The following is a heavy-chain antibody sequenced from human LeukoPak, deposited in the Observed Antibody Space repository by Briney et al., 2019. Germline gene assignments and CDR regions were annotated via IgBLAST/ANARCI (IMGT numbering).Heavy chain of an antibody. J-gene: IGHJ4*02. Sequence: PGGSLRLSCAASGFTFSSYAMHWVRQAPGKGLEWVAVISYDGSNKYYADSVKGRFTISRDNSKNTLYLQINSLRAEDTAVYYCARDPGSYYFDYWGQGTLVTVSS. CDR3: ARDPGSYYFDY. D-gene: IGHD1-1*01. CDR1: GFTFSSYA. V-gene: IGHV3-30-3*01. CDR2: ISYDGSNK.